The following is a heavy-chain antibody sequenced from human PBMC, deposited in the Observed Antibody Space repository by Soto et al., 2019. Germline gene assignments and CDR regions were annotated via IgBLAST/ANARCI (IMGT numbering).Heavy chain of an antibody. V-gene: IGHV3-7*01. CDR2: IKRDGSET. CDR1: TFIFSTYW. Sequence: EVQLVESGGGLVQPGGSLRLSCAAPTFIFSTYWMTWVRQAPGKGLEWVANIKRDGSETHYADSVKGRFTISRDNAKNSLYLQMNSLRVEDTAVYHCVGDGNNWTDFEYWGQGTLVTVSS. J-gene: IGHJ4*02. CDR3: VGDGNNWTDFEY. D-gene: IGHD1-26*01.